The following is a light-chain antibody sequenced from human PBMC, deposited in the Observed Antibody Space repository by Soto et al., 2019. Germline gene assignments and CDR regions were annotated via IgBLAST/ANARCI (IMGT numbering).Light chain of an antibody. Sequence: ALTQPASVSGSPGQSITISCTGTSSDVGNYIFVSWYRQHPGKAPKLMIYDINNRPSGVSNRFSGSKSGNTASLTISGLQAEDEADYYCVSYTTSASYVFGTGTKVTVL. CDR2: DIN. J-gene: IGLJ1*01. CDR3: VSYTTSASYV. CDR1: SSDVGNYIF. V-gene: IGLV2-14*01.